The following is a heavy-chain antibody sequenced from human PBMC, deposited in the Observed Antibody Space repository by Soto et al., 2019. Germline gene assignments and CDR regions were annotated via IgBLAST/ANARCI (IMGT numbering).Heavy chain of an antibody. V-gene: IGHV3-23*01. J-gene: IGHJ4*02. D-gene: IGHD5-18*01. Sequence: GGSLRLSCAASGFTFSSYSMNWVRQAPGKGLEWVSSISSSGDGTDYADSVKGRFTISRDNSKNTLYLQMNSLRAEDTAVYYCAGPGYSSQDYWGQGALVTVSS. CDR1: GFTFSSYS. CDR3: AGPGYSSQDY. CDR2: ISSSGDGT.